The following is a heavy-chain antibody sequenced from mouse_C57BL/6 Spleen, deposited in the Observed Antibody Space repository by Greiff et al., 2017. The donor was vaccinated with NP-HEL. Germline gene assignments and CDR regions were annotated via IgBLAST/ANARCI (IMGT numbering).Heavy chain of an antibody. Sequence: VKLVESGAELARPGASVKMSCKASGYTFTSYTMHWVKQRPGQGLEWIGYINPSSGYTTYNQKFKDKATLTADKSSSTAYMQLSSLTSEDSAVYYCARPHYYDYGVFDYWGQGTTLTVSS. CDR3: ARPHYYDYGVFDY. J-gene: IGHJ2*01. CDR1: GYTFTSYT. V-gene: IGHV1-4*01. D-gene: IGHD2-4*01. CDR2: INPSSGYT.